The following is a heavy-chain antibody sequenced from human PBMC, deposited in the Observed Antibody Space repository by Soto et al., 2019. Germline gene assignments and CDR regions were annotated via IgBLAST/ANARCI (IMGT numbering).Heavy chain of an antibody. CDR3: ASSPSDRSGL. D-gene: IGHD3-22*01. V-gene: IGHV1-69*13. J-gene: IGHJ4*02. CDR1: GGTFSSYA. Sequence: SVKVSCKASGGTFSSYAISWVRQAPGQGLEWMGGIIPIFGTANYAQKFQGRVTITADESTSTAYMELSSLRSEDTVVYYCASSPSDRSGLWGQGPLVTVSS. CDR2: IIPIFGTA.